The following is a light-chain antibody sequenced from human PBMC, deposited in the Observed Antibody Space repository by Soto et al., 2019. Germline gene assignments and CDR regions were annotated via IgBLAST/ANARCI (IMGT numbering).Light chain of an antibody. CDR1: ESISIY. J-gene: IGKJ2*01. Sequence: DIQMNQSPSSLSASVGDRVAITCRASESISIYLNWYQHKPGKAPTLLIHAASSLQSGVPSRFSGSGSGTDFTLTISSLQPEDFATYYCQQSYSTPHTFGLGTKLEI. CDR2: AAS. V-gene: IGKV1-39*01. CDR3: QQSYSTPHT.